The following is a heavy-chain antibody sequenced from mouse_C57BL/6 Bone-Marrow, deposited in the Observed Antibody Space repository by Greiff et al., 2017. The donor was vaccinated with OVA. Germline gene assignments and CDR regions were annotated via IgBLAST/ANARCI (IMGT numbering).Heavy chain of an antibody. CDR2: IDPENGDT. V-gene: IGHV14-4*01. Sequence: VQLKESGAELVRPGASVKLSCTASGFNIKDDYMHWVKQRPEQGLEWIGWIDPENGDTEYASKFQGKATITADTSSNTAYLQLSSLTSEDTAVYYCTLFITTVVATNYYAMDYWGQGTSVTVSS. J-gene: IGHJ4*01. D-gene: IGHD1-1*01. CDR3: TLFITTVVATNYYAMDY. CDR1: GFNIKDDY.